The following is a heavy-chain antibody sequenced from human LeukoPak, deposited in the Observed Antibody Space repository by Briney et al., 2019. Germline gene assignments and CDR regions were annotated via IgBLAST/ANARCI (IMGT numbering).Heavy chain of an antibody. V-gene: IGHV4-34*01. CDR2: INHSGST. J-gene: IGHJ4*02. Sequence: SETLSLTCAVYGGSFSGYYWSWIRQPPGKGLEWIGEINHSGSTNYNPSLKSRVTISVDTSKNQFSLKLSSVTAADTAAYYCARSADYDWVYFDYWGQGTLVTVTS. D-gene: IGHD4/OR15-4a*01. CDR1: GGSFSGYY. CDR3: ARSADYDWVYFDY.